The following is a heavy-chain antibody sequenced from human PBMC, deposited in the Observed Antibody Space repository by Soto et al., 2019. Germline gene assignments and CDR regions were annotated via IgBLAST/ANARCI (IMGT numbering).Heavy chain of an antibody. V-gene: IGHV4-4*02. J-gene: IGHJ6*02. CDR1: GDSISRRNW. Sequence: QVQLQESGPRLVKPSGTLSLSCAVSGDSISRRNWWSWVRQSPGQGLEWIGEIHHSGSTNYNLSLKSRVTVSMDKSKNHFSLSLTSVPAADTAGYYRARATAVADAIVYGVDVWGQGTAVTVSS. D-gene: IGHD2-21*02. CDR3: ARATAVADAIVYGVDV. CDR2: IHHSGST.